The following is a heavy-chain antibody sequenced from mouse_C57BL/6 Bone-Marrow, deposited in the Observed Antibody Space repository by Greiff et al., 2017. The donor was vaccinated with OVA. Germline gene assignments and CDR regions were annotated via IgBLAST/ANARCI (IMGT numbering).Heavy chain of an antibody. CDR2: ISSGSSTI. CDR1: GFTFSDYG. D-gene: IGHD1-1*01. J-gene: IGHJ4*01. V-gene: IGHV5-17*01. Sequence: EVQLVESGGGLVKPGGSLKLSCAASGFTFSDYGMHWVRQAPEKGLEWVAYISSGSSTIYYADTGKGRFTISRDNAKNTLFLQMTSLRSEDTAMYYCATGDYYGSSYDYAMDYWGQGTSVTVSS. CDR3: ATGDYYGSSYDYAMDY.